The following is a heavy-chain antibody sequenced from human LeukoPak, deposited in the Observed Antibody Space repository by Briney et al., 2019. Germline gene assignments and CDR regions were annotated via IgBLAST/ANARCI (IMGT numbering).Heavy chain of an antibody. D-gene: IGHD3-3*01. V-gene: IGHV3-48*01. CDR3: ARAERDYDFWSGYGGIDY. J-gene: IGHJ4*02. Sequence: GRSLRLSCAASGFTFSSYSMNWVRQAQGKGLEWVSYISSSSSTIYYADSVKGRFTISRDNAKNSLHLQMSSLRAEDTAVYYCARAERDYDFWSGYGGIDYWGQGTLVTVSS. CDR2: ISSSSSTI. CDR1: GFTFSSYS.